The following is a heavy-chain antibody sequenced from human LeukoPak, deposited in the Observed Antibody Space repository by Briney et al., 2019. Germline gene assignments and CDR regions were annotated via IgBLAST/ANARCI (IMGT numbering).Heavy chain of an antibody. CDR1: GFTVSSNY. CDR2: IYSGGST. D-gene: IGHD3-3*01. V-gene: IGHV3-53*01. J-gene: IGHJ4*02. Sequence: GGSLRLSCAASGFTVSSNYMSWVRQAPGKGLEWVSVIYSGGSTYYTDSAKGRFTISRDNSKNTLYLQMNSLRAEDTAVYYCAGGSGVVIPFDYWGQGTLVTVSS. CDR3: AGGSGVVIPFDY.